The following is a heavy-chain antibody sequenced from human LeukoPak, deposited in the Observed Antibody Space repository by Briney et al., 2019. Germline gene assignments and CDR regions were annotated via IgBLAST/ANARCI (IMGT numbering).Heavy chain of an antibody. J-gene: IGHJ3*02. Sequence: SETLSLTCAVYGGSFSGYYWSWIRQPPGKGLEWIGEINHSGSTNYNPSLQSRVTISVDTSKNQFSLDLSSVTAADTAVYYCARQKCTSTSCLTKNAFDIWGQGTMVTVSS. CDR1: GGSFSGYY. D-gene: IGHD2-2*01. CDR3: ARQKCTSTSCLTKNAFDI. V-gene: IGHV4-34*01. CDR2: INHSGST.